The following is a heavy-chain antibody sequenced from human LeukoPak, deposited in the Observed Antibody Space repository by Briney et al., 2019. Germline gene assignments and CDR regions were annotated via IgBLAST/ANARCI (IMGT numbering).Heavy chain of an antibody. CDR2: ISYDGSNK. CDR1: GFTFSSYG. J-gene: IGHJ4*02. CDR3: AKGLDYGGNPAVFDY. D-gene: IGHD4-23*01. V-gene: IGHV3-30*18. Sequence: PGGAPQLSCAASGFTFSSYGMPRVRPAPGKGLEGVAVISYDGSNKYYADSVKGRFTISRDNSKNTLYLQMNSRRAEDTAVYYCAKGLDYGGNPAVFDYWGQGTLVTVSS.